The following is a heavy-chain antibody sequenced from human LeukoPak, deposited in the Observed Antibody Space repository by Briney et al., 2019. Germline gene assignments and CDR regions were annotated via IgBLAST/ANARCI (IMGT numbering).Heavy chain of an antibody. CDR3: AKISGSYSNYFDY. Sequence: GGSLRLSCATSGFSISSYAMSWVRQAPGKGLEWVAIVSGSGRGTYYADSVKGRFTISRDNSKNTLYLQMNSLRAEDTAVYYCAKISGSYSNYFDYWGQGTLVTVSS. J-gene: IGHJ4*02. V-gene: IGHV3-23*01. CDR2: VSGSGRGT. CDR1: GFSISSYA. D-gene: IGHD1-26*01.